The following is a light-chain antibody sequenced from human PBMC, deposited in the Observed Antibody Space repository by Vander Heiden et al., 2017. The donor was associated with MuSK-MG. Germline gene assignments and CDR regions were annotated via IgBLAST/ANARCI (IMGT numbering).Light chain of an antibody. V-gene: IGKV1-39*01. Sequence: DIQMTQSPSSLSASVGDRVTITCRASQSINNCLNWYQQKPGKAPNLLVYAASSVQSGDPSRFSGSGSGTDFTLTISRLQPEDFATYYCQQGDSRPYTFGQGTKMEIK. J-gene: IGKJ2*01. CDR3: QQGDSRPYT. CDR2: AAS. CDR1: QSINNC.